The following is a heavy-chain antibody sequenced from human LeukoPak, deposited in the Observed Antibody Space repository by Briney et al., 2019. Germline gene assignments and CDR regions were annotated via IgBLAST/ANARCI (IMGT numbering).Heavy chain of an antibody. V-gene: IGHV3-64*01. D-gene: IGHD3-10*01. CDR1: GFTFSSYA. CDR3: ATGYYYGSGDDAFDI. CDR2: ISSNGGST. Sequence: GGSLRLSCAASGFTFSSYAMHWVRQAPGKGLEYVSAISSNGGSTYYANSVKGRFTISRDNSKNTQYLQMGSLRAEDMAVYYCATGYYYGSGDDAFDIWGQGTMVTVSS. J-gene: IGHJ3*02.